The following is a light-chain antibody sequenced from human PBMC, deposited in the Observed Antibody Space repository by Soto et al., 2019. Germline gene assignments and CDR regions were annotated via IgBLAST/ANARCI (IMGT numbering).Light chain of an antibody. J-gene: IGKJ1*01. CDR2: GAS. CDR1: QTVGSSY. Sequence: DIVLTQSPATLSLSPGDRATLSCRASQTVGSSYLAWYQQKPGQAPRLFIYGASSRATGVPDRFSGSGSGTDFTLTIGRLEPEDFAVYYCQHYGSSPPWTFGQGTKVDFK. CDR3: QHYGSSPPWT. V-gene: IGKV3-20*01.